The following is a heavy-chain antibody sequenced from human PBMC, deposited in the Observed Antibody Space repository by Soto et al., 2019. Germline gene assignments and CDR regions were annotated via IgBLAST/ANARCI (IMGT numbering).Heavy chain of an antibody. V-gene: IGHV1-3*01. J-gene: IGHJ4*02. CDR1: GYTFTSYA. D-gene: IGHD2-21*02. CDR3: ARVFCGGDCWTHILDY. Sequence: QVQLVQSGAEVKKPGASVKVSCKASGYTFTSYAMHWVRQAPGQRLEWMGWINAGNGNTKYSQKFQGRVTITRDTSESTAYMELSSLRSEDTAGYYCARVFCGGDCWTHILDYWGQGTLVTVSS. CDR2: INAGNGNT.